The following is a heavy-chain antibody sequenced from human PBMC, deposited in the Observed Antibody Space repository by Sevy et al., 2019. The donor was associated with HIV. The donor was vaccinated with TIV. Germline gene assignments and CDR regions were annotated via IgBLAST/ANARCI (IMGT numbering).Heavy chain of an antibody. J-gene: IGHJ4*02. CDR2: IIPLSTTT. D-gene: IGHD5-12*01. Sequence: ASVKVSCKASGGPFSSFAFSWVRQAPGQGLEWMGGIIPLSTTTNYAQKFQGRVTITADESTSTAYMELSSLTSDDTAVYYCATVGGYSAFDGPYYIDYWGQGTLVTVSS. CDR1: GGPFSSFA. CDR3: ATVGGYSAFDGPYYIDY. V-gene: IGHV1-69*13.